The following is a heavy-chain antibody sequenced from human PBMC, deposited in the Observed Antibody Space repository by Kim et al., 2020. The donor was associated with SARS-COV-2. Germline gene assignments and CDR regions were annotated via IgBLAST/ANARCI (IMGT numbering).Heavy chain of an antibody. J-gene: IGHJ4*02. CDR3: ARDKRYSTSARQLREFDY. D-gene: IGHD3-9*01. CDR1: GFTFSSYN. Sequence: GGSLRLSCAASGFTFSSYNINWVRQAPGKGLEWISYISSGANTIYYADSVKGRFTISRDNAKNSLYLQMSSLRDEDTAIYYCARDKRYSTSARQLREFDYWGQGTLVTVSS. V-gene: IGHV3-48*02. CDR2: ISSGANTI.